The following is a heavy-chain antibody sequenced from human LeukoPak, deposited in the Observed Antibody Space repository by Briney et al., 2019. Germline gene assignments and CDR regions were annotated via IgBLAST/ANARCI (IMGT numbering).Heavy chain of an antibody. CDR2: IYHNGET. CDR3: VTPRSWELSDMAV. CDR1: GSSISTNYY. Sequence: KPSETLSLTCTVSGSSISTNYYWAWIRQSPGTGLEWIGSIYHNGETYYNPSLKSRVIISVDTSRNDFSLRLTSVTAADTAPYYCVTPRSWELSDMAVWGKGTTVIVSS. J-gene: IGHJ6*03. V-gene: IGHV4-38-2*02. D-gene: IGHD1-26*01.